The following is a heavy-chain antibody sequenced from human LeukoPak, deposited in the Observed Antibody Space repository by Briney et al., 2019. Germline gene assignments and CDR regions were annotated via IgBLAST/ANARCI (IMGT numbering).Heavy chain of an antibody. J-gene: IGHJ3*02. CDR1: GFTFSSYS. CDR2: ISSSSSTI. V-gene: IGHV3-48*01. D-gene: IGHD5-12*01. Sequence: PGGSLRLSCAASGFTFSSYSMNWVRQAPGKGLEWVSYISSSSSTIYYADSVKGRFTISRDNAKNSLYLQMNSLRAEDTAVYYCARDKWPQWGAFDIWGQGTMVTVSS. CDR3: ARDKWPQWGAFDI.